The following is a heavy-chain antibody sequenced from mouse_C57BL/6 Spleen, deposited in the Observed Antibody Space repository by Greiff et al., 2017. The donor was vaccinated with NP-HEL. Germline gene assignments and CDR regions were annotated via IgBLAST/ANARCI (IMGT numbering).Heavy chain of an antibody. CDR2: ISYDGSN. Sequence: EVQLQQSGPGLVKPSQSLSLTCSVTGYSITSGYYWNWIRQFPGNKLEWMGYISYDGSNNYNPSLKNRISITRDPSKNQFFLKLNSVTTEDTATYYGARDGVYYYGSSPAWFAYWGQGTLVTVSA. CDR3: ARDGVYYYGSSPAWFAY. D-gene: IGHD1-1*01. V-gene: IGHV3-6*01. J-gene: IGHJ3*01. CDR1: GYSITSGYY.